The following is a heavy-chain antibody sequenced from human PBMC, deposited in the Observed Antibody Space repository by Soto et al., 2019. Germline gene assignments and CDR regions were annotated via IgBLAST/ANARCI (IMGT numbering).Heavy chain of an antibody. CDR2: INAGNGNT. CDR1: GYTFTSYA. D-gene: IGHD2-2*01. CDR3: ARDLEDIVVVPPYGAFDI. J-gene: IGHJ3*02. Sequence: GASVKVSCKASGYTFTSYAMHWVRQAPGQRLEWMGWINAGNGNTKYSQKIQGRVTITRDTSASTAYMELSSLRSEDTAVYYCARDLEDIVVVPPYGAFDIWGQGTMVTVSS. V-gene: IGHV1-3*01.